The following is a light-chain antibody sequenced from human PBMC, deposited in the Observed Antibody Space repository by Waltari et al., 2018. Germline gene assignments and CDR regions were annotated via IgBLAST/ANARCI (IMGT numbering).Light chain of an antibody. Sequence: SYELTQPPSVSVSPGQTARITCSGDVFPRKYAYWYQQKPGQAPVMVIYKDNERPAGIPEGFSVSSSGRSATLTISGAQAEDEADYYCQSADSSLVVFGGGTKLTVL. J-gene: IGLJ2*01. V-gene: IGLV3-25*03. CDR3: QSADSSLVV. CDR2: KDN. CDR1: VFPRKY.